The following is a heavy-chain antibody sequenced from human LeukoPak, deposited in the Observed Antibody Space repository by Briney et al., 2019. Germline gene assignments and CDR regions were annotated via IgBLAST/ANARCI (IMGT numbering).Heavy chain of an antibody. Sequence: GGSLRLSCAESGYTFSSYGMHWVRQAPGKGLEWVTFIRYDGSNKYYADSVKGRFTISRDNSKNMLYLQMNSLRAEDTAVYYCAKDARIYYYAKASPRGLDPWGQGTLVTVSS. J-gene: IGHJ5*02. D-gene: IGHD3-10*01. CDR1: GYTFSSYG. CDR2: IRYDGSNK. V-gene: IGHV3-30*02. CDR3: AKDARIYYYAKASPRGLDP.